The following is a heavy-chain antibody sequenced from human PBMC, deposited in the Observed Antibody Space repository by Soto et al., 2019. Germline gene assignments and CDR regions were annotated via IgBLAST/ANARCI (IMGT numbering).Heavy chain of an antibody. D-gene: IGHD1-1*01. V-gene: IGHV3-23*01. CDR3: VKDNHWDDPG. J-gene: IGHJ4*02. CDR2: VSGDSATT. CDR1: GFTFSNNA. Sequence: EVQLLESGGGLVQPGGSLRLSCAASGFTFSNNAMTWVRQAPGKGLEWVSIVSGDSATTYYADSVKGRFTVSRDNSKNTVYLQMNSLRAEDTAIYYCVKDNHWDDPGWGQGTLVTVSS.